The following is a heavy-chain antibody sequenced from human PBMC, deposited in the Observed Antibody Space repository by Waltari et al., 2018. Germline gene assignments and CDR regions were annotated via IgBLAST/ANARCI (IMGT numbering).Heavy chain of an antibody. CDR1: GGSISSSSYY. CDR3: AREDYYGSGSYSRRYYYYYMDV. J-gene: IGHJ6*03. Sequence: QVQLQESGPGLVKPSETLSLTCTVSGGSISSSSYYWGWIRQPPGKGLEWIGSIYYSWSTYYNPALKSRVTISVDTSKNQFSLKLSSVTAADTAVYYCAREDYYGSGSYSRRYYYYYMDVWGKGTTVTVSS. D-gene: IGHD3-10*01. V-gene: IGHV4-39*07. CDR2: IYYSWST.